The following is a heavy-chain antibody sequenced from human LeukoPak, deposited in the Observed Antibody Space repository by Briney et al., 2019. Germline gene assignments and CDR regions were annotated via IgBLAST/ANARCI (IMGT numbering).Heavy chain of an antibody. CDR2: ISYDGSNK. V-gene: IGHV3-30-3*01. Sequence: HPGGSLRLSCAASGFTFSSYAMHWVRQAPGKGLEWVAVISYDGSNKYYADSVKGRFTISRDNSKNTLYLQMNSLRAEDTAVYYCAREGRITMVRGVIMEGYFDYWGQRNLVTVSS. CDR1: GFTFSSYA. D-gene: IGHD3-10*01. J-gene: IGHJ4*02. CDR3: AREGRITMVRGVIMEGYFDY.